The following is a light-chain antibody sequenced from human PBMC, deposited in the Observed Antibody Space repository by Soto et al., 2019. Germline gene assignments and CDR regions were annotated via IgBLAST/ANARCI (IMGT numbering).Light chain of an antibody. J-gene: IGLJ3*02. CDR2: DVS. V-gene: IGLV2-14*01. Sequence: QSALTQPASVSGSPGQSITISCTGTSSDVGAYNYVSWNEQHPGKAPKLMVFDVSNRPSGVSNRFSGSKSGNTASLTISGLQAEDEADYYCSSYTTATPRVFGGGTKLTVL. CDR1: SSDVGAYNY. CDR3: SSYTTATPRV.